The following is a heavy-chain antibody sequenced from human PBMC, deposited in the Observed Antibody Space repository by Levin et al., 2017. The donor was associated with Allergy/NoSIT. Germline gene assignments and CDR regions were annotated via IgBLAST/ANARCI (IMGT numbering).Heavy chain of an antibody. CDR1: GGSITSYH. V-gene: IGHV4-59*01. Sequence: SQTLSLTCTVSGGSITSYHWIWIRQPPGKGLEWIGYVYYGGNTNYNPSLKSRVTISVDTSKNHLSLKLSSVTAADTALYYCATLHSSSWFAPFDNWGQGILVTVSS. D-gene: IGHD6-13*01. J-gene: IGHJ4*02. CDR3: ATLHSSSWFAPFDN. CDR2: VYYGGNT.